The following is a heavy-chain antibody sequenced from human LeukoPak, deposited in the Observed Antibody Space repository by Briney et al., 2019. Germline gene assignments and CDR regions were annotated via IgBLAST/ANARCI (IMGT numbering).Heavy chain of an antibody. J-gene: IGHJ6*03. V-gene: IGHV1-18*01. CDR3: ARVQGLAASGAPNCYYYYYMDV. CDR2: ISAHNGNT. Sequence: ASVTVSCKASGYTFTNYGISWVRQAPGHGLEWMGWISAHNGNTNYAQRLQGRVTMTTDTSTSTAYMELRSLRSDDTAVYYCARVQGLAASGAPNCYYYYYMDVWGKGTTVTVSS. D-gene: IGHD6-13*01. CDR1: GYTFTNYG.